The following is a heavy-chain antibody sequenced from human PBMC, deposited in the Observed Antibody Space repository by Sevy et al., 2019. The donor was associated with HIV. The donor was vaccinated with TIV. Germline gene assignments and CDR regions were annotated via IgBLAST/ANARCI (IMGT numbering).Heavy chain of an antibody. CDR1: GFTFSSYS. CDR2: ISSSSSYI. D-gene: IGHD3-16*01. J-gene: IGHJ4*02. Sequence: GGCLRLSCAASGFTFSSYSMNWVRQAPGKGLEWVSSISSSSSYIYYADSVKGRFTISRDNAKNSLYLQMNSLRAEDTAVYYCATHYDYVWGSLYWGQGTLVTVSS. CDR3: ATHYDYVWGSLY. V-gene: IGHV3-21*01.